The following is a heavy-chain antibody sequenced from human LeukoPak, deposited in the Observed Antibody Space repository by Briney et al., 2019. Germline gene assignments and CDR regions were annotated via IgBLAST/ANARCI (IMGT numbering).Heavy chain of an antibody. CDR1: GFTFSIYS. CDR2: ISSSSSTI. V-gene: IGHV3-48*02. CDR3: ADSDSSSWYLGY. Sequence: PGGSLRLSCAASGFTFSIYSMNWARQAPGRGLEWVSYISSSSSTIYYADSVKGRFTISRDNAKNSLCLQMNSLRDEDTAVYYCADSDSSSWYLGYWGQGTLVTVSS. D-gene: IGHD6-13*01. J-gene: IGHJ4*02.